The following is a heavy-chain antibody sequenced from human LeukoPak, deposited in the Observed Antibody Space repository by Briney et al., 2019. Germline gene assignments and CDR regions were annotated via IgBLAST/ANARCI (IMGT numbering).Heavy chain of an antibody. Sequence: GASVKVSCKASGYTFSGYGISWVRQAPGQGLEWMGWISAYKGNTNYVKKLQGRVTMTTDTSTTTAYMELSSLRSADTAVYYCARDVLEYCNGGSCYPLYHLGGRGPLVRVST. V-gene: IGHV1-18*01. D-gene: IGHD2-15*01. CDR3: ARDVLEYCNGGSCYPLYHL. J-gene: IGHJ4*02. CDR1: GYTFSGYG. CDR2: ISAYKGNT.